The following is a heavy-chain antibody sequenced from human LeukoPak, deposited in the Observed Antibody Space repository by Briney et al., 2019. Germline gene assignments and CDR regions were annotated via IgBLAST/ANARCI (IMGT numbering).Heavy chain of an antibody. V-gene: IGHV1-69*02. CDR1: GGTFSSYT. CDR3: ARVAQDGSGSYYRD. CDR2: IIPILGIA. Sequence: SVKVSCKASGGTFSSYTISWVRQAPGQGLEWMGRIIPILGIANYAQKFQGRVTITADKSTSTAYMELSSLRSEDTAVYYCARVAQDGSGSYYRDWGQGTLVTVSS. J-gene: IGHJ4*02. D-gene: IGHD1-26*01.